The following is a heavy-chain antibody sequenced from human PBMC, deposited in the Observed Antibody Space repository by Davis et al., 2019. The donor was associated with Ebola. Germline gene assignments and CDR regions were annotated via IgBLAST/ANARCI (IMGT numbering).Heavy chain of an antibody. D-gene: IGHD3-3*01. CDR3: ARDDFWGGYPYFDY. Sequence: SETLSLTCTVSGDSISSGYYWGWIRQPPGKGLEWIGSIYHSGSTYYNPSLKSRVTISVDTSKNQFSLKLNSVTAADTAVYYCARDDFWGGYPYFDYWGQETLVTVSS. V-gene: IGHV4-38-2*02. J-gene: IGHJ4*02. CDR1: GDSISSGYY. CDR2: IYHSGST.